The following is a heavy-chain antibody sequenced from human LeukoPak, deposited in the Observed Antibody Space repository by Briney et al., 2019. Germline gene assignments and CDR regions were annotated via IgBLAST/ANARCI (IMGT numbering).Heavy chain of an antibody. Sequence: ASVKVSCKASGYTFTNYDINWVRQATGQGLEWMGWMNPNSGNTGYAQKFQGRVTITRNTSISTAYMELSSLRSEDTAVYYCARFFDILNYMDVWGKGTTVIVSS. CDR1: GYTFTNYD. J-gene: IGHJ6*03. CDR2: MNPNSGNT. CDR3: ARFFDILNYMDV. V-gene: IGHV1-8*03. D-gene: IGHD3-9*01.